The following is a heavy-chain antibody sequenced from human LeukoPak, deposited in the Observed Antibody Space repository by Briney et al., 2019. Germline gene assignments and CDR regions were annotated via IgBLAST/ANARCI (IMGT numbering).Heavy chain of an antibody. Sequence: GALRLSCAASVFTFSDYYMSWICQAPGKGLEWIGRIYHSLGIYYTPSLKSRVTISVDTSKNQFSLKLSSVTAADTAVYYWARLRQWLVRGFSWFDPWGQGTLVTVSS. CDR2: IYHSLGI. J-gene: IGHJ5*02. CDR3: ARLRQWLVRGFSWFDP. D-gene: IGHD6-19*01. V-gene: IGHV4-34*01. CDR1: VFTFSDYY.